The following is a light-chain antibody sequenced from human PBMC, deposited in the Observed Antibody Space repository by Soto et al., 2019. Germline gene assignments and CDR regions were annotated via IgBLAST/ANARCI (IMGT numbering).Light chain of an antibody. J-gene: IGLJ2*01. CDR1: SSDVGGYNF. CDR2: DVS. Sequence: QSVLTQPRSVSGSPGQSVTISCTGTSSDVGGYNFVSWYQQHPGKAPKFMIYDVSKRPSGVPDRFSGSRSGNTASLTISGLQAEDEADYYCRSYAGSSVVFGGGTKLTVL. CDR3: RSYAGSSVV. V-gene: IGLV2-11*01.